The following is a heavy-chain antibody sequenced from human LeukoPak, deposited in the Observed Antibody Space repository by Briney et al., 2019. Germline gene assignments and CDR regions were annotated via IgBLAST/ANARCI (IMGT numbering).Heavy chain of an antibody. CDR1: GYSISRGNH. D-gene: IGHD5-12*01. CDR3: ARGGRISGYDYLVYFDY. V-gene: IGHV4-38-2*02. J-gene: IGHJ4*02. Sequence: SETLSLTCTVSGYSISRGNHWGWIRQPPGKGLEWIGSIYHSGSTYYNPSLKSRVTISVDTSKNQFSLKLSSVTAADTAVYYCARGGRISGYDYLVYFDYWGQGTLVTVSS. CDR2: IYHSGST.